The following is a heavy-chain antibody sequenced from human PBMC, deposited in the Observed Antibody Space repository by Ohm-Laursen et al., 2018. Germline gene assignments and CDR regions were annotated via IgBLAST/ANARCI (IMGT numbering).Heavy chain of an antibody. CDR2: INSDGSST. CDR3: ARGLYIVVVTAPPFDP. D-gene: IGHD2-21*02. Sequence: SLKLSCAASGFTFSSYWMHWVRQAPGKGLVWVSRINSDGSSTSYADSVKGRFTISRDNAKNTLYLQMNSLRAEDTAVYYCARGLYIVVVTAPPFDPWGQGTLVTVSS. J-gene: IGHJ5*02. CDR1: GFTFSSYW. V-gene: IGHV3-74*01.